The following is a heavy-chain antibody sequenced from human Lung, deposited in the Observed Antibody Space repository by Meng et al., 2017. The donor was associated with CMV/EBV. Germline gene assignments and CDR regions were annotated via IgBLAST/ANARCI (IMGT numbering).Heavy chain of an antibody. J-gene: IGHJ4*02. CDR3: ARAYRAIDY. Sequence: ESLKISCAASGFTLSSYWMSWVRQAPGKGLEWVANIKEDGSEKYYVDSVKGRFTISRDNAKNSLYVQMNSLRGEDTAVYYCARAYRAIDYWGQGKLVHCSS. D-gene: IGHD1-26*01. CDR1: GFTLSSYW. CDR2: IKEDGSEK. V-gene: IGHV3-7*01.